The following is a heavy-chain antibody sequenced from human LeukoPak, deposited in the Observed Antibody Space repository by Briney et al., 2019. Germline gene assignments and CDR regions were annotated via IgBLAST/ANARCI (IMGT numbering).Heavy chain of an antibody. CDR1: GYTFTSYG. Sequence: ASVKVSCKASGYTFTSYGISWVRQAPGQGLEWMGWISAYNGNTNYAQKLQGRVTMTTDTSTSTAYMELSRLRSDDTAVYYCARDQGEGFLEWLLYRGYYYYYGVDVWGQGTTVTVSS. D-gene: IGHD3-3*01. CDR2: ISAYNGNT. V-gene: IGHV1-18*01. J-gene: IGHJ6*02. CDR3: ARDQGEGFLEWLLYRGYYYYYGVDV.